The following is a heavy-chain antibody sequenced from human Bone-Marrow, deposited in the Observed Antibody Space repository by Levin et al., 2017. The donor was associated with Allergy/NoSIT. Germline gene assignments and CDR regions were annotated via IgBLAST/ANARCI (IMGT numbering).Heavy chain of an antibody. CDR2: IYHSGST. D-gene: IGHD3-3*01. Sequence: TPSETLSLTCAVSGGSISSNNWWSWVRQPPGKGLEWIGEIYHSGSTNYNPSLKSRVTISVDKPKTQFSLKLNSVTAADTAVYYCARGNSVSEWSYHFDYWGQGMLVTVSS. CDR1: GGSISSNNW. CDR3: ARGNSVSEWSYHFDY. V-gene: IGHV4-4*02. J-gene: IGHJ4*02.